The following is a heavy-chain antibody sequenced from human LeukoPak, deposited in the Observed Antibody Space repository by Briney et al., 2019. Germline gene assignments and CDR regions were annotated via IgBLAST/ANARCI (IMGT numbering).Heavy chain of an antibody. CDR2: IYHSGST. V-gene: IGHV4-30-2*01. Sequence: SETLSLTCTVSGGSISSGGYSWSWIRQPPGKGLEWIGYIYHSGSTYYNPSLKSRVTISVDRSKNHFSLKLSSVTAADTAVYYCARGYGDYTTYHFDYWGQGTLVTVSS. D-gene: IGHD4-17*01. CDR1: GGSISSGGYS. J-gene: IGHJ4*02. CDR3: ARGYGDYTTYHFDY.